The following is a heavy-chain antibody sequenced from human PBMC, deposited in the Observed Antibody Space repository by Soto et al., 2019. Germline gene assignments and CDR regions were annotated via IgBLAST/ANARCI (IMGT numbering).Heavy chain of an antibody. V-gene: IGHV4-38-2*01. J-gene: IGHJ3*01. Sequence: SETLSLTCAVSGFSISSGNYGGWIRKNPGKGLEWIGSVYHGGNTYYNPSLKSRVSISIDLSKNQFSLKLTSVTAADTAAYYCARARWYDAFNVWGQGTVVTVS. CDR2: VYHGGNT. D-gene: IGHD2-15*01. CDR1: GFSISSGNY. CDR3: ARARWYDAFNV.